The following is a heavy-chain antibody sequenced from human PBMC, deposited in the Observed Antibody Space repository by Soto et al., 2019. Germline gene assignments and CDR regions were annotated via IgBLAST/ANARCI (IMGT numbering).Heavy chain of an antibody. CDR3: ARGTIAVAGPGHFDY. Sequence: GGSLRLSCAASGFTFSSYGMHWVRQAPGKGLEWVAVIWYDGSNKYYADSVKGRFTISRENSKNTLYLQMNSLRAEDTAVYYCARGTIAVAGPGHFDYWGQGTLVTVSS. D-gene: IGHD6-19*01. J-gene: IGHJ4*02. CDR2: IWYDGSNK. CDR1: GFTFSSYG. V-gene: IGHV3-33*01.